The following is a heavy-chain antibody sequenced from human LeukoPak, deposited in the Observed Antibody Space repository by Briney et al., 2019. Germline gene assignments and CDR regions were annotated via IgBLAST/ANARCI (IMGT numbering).Heavy chain of an antibody. CDR3: ARDRNSFDH. J-gene: IGHJ4*02. Sequence: PGGSLRLSCAASGFTFSIYGMQWVRQAPGKGLEWVATIWYDGTIKYYADSVKGRFIISRDSSKNMVYLQTNSLRAEDTAVYYCARDRNSFDHWGQGTLVTVSS. V-gene: IGHV3-33*01. CDR1: GFTFSIYG. CDR2: IWYDGTIK. D-gene: IGHD1-14*01.